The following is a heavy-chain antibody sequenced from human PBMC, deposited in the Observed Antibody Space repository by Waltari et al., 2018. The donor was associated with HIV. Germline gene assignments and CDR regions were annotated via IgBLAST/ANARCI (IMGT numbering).Heavy chain of an antibody. V-gene: IGHV1-24*01. CDR3: ATDRESSSWILDV. CDR1: GNSLPELS. CDR2: FDPEEGEI. Sequence: QVQLVQSGAEVKKPGASVKVSCKVSGNSLPELSMHWVRQAPAKGLEWMGGFDPEEGEIIYAQKFQGRGTMTEDTSTDTASMELSSLRSEDTAVYYCATDRESSSWILDVWGQGTMVTVSS. J-gene: IGHJ6*02. D-gene: IGHD6-13*01.